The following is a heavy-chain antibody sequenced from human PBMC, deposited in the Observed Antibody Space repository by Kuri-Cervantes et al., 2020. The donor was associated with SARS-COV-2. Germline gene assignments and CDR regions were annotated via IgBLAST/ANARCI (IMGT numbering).Heavy chain of an antibody. CDR2: ISSSSSYI. CDR3: ARDRYNWNIDY. CDR1: GFTFSSYS. D-gene: IGHD1-20*01. J-gene: IGHJ4*02. V-gene: IGHV3-21*01. Sequence: GESLKISCAASGFTFSSYSMNWVRQAPGKGLEWVSSISSSSSYIYYADSVKGRFTISRDNAKNSLYLQMNSLRAEDTAVYYCARDRYNWNIDYWGQGTLVTVPQ.